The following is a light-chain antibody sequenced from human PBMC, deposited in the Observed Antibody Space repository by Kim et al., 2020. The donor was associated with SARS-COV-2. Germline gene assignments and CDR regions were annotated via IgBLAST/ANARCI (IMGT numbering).Light chain of an antibody. CDR2: GKN. CDR1: SLRSYY. V-gene: IGLV3-19*01. Sequence: ALGQTVTSTCQGDSLRSYYESWYQQKPGQAPVLVIYGKNNRPSGIPDRFSGSSSGNTASLTITGAQAEDEADYYCNSRDSSTNHVVFGGGTQLTVL. CDR3: NSRDSSTNHVV. J-gene: IGLJ2*01.